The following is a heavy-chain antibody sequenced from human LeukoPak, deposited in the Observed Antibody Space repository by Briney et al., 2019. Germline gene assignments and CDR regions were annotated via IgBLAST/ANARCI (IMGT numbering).Heavy chain of an antibody. Sequence: ASVKVSCKVSGYTFTDYYMHWVKQAPGKGLEWMGLVDPEDGETIYAEKFQGRVTITADTSTDTAYMELSRLRSEDTAVYYCATDFCSGGSCLYAFDIWGQGTMVTVSS. V-gene: IGHV1-69-2*01. D-gene: IGHD2-15*01. CDR3: ATDFCSGGSCLYAFDI. J-gene: IGHJ3*02. CDR2: VDPEDGET. CDR1: GYTFTDYY.